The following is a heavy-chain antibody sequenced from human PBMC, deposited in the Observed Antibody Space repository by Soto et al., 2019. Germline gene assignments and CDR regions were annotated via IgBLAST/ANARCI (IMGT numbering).Heavy chain of an antibody. V-gene: IGHV3-11*01. CDR2: ISSSGSTI. D-gene: IGHD6-6*01. J-gene: IGHJ4*02. CDR3: ASRRPWYSSSSGFDY. Sequence: GGSLRLSCAASGFTFSDYYMSWIRQAPGKGLEWVSYISSSGSTIYYADSVKGRFTISRDNAKNSLYLQMNSLRAEDTAVYYCASRRPWYSSSSGFDYWGQGTLVTVSS. CDR1: GFTFSDYY.